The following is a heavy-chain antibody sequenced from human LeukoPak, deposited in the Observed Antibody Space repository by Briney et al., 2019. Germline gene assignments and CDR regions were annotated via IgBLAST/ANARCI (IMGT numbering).Heavy chain of an antibody. V-gene: IGHV4-59*01. D-gene: IGHD3-22*01. J-gene: IGHJ4*02. CDR1: GGSIGSYY. Sequence: PSETLSLTCIVSGGSIGSYYWSWIRQPPGKGLEWIGHIHYSGSTDYNPSLRSRVTISVDTSKNQFSLRLSSVTAADTAVYYCARDRSDGSGYYGYYFDYWGQGTLVSVSS. CDR2: IHYSGST. CDR3: ARDRSDGSGYYGYYFDY.